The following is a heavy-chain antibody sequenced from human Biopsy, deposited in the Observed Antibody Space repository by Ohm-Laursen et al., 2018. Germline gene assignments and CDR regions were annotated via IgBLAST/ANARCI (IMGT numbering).Heavy chain of an antibody. Sequence: SVKVSCKASGYTFGNYGISWVRQAPGQGLERMGWISVYNGNTDYPHKFQGRVTLTTDTSTSTAYMELRSLTSDDTASYYCARDVVGRGASFFDFWGQGTSVTVSS. CDR1: GYTFGNYG. D-gene: IGHD1-26*01. CDR2: ISVYNGNT. CDR3: ARDVVGRGASFFDF. V-gene: IGHV1-18*01. J-gene: IGHJ4*02.